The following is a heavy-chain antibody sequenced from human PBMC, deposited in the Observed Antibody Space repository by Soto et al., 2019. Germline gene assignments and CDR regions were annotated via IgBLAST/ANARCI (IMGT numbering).Heavy chain of an antibody. J-gene: IGHJ4*02. CDR1: GGSISSYY. CDR3: ARSVATPGTNIDF. V-gene: IGHV4-59*01. D-gene: IGHD6-13*01. CDR2: IYFSGST. Sequence: SETLSLTCTASGGSISSYYWSWIRQPPGKGLEWIGYIYFSGSTRYNPSLMSRLTISLDKSKRQFSMSLSSVTAADTAVYYCARSVATPGTNIDFWGQGTLVTVSS.